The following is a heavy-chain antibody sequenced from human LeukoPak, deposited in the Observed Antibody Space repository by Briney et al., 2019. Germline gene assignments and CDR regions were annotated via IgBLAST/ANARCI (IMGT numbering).Heavy chain of an antibody. V-gene: IGHV3-21*01. CDR1: GFTFSSYE. CDR3: ARDNSRLLWFGELGYFDY. Sequence: GGSLRLSCGASGFTFSSYEMIWVRQAPGKGLEWVSSISSSSSYIYYAGSVKGRFTISRDNAKNSLYLQMNSLRAEDTAVYYCARDNSRLLWFGELGYFDYWGQGTLVTVSS. J-gene: IGHJ4*02. D-gene: IGHD3-10*01. CDR2: ISSSSSYI.